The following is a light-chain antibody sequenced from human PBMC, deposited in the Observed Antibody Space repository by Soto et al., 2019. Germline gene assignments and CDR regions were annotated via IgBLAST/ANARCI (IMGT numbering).Light chain of an antibody. Sequence: DIQMTQSPSSLSASVGVRVTITCRASQSISSYLNWYQQKPGKAPKLLIYAASSLQSGVPSRFSGSGSGTDFTLTISSLQPEDFATYYCQQSYSTPPFTFGPGTKVDIK. CDR3: QQSYSTPPFT. V-gene: IGKV1-39*01. CDR2: AAS. J-gene: IGKJ3*01. CDR1: QSISSY.